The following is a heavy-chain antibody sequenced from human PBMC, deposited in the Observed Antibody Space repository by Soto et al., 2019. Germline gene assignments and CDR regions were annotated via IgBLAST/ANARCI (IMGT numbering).Heavy chain of an antibody. V-gene: IGHV4-59*01. CDR2: IYYTGTT. CDR1: GVSISSSY. D-gene: IGHD5-12*01. CDR3: ARGGNRYSNTASGVGGFDF. J-gene: IGHJ4*02. Sequence: SETLSLTCTVSGVSISSSYWSWIRQSPGTGLEWIGYIYYTGTTNYNPSLKRRVTISLDTAKNQFSLNVNSLTTADTAVYFCARGGNRYSNTASGVGGFDFWGQGTLVTISS.